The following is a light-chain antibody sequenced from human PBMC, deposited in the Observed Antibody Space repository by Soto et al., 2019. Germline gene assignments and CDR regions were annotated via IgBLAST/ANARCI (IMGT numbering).Light chain of an antibody. CDR2: AAS. Sequence: EIVLTQSAGTLSLSPGERATLSCRASQTVRGNYLAWFQQRPGQAPRLLIYAASTRAAGVPDRFSGSGSGTDFSLTINRLEPEDFAVYYCHRYGPAPWTFGQGTKVEIK. CDR1: QTVRGNY. J-gene: IGKJ1*01. V-gene: IGKV3-20*01. CDR3: HRYGPAPWT.